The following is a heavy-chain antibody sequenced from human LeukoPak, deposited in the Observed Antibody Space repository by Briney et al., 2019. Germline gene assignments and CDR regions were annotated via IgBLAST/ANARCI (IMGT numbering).Heavy chain of an antibody. CDR2: ISDTGGRT. CDR3: AKRGVVIRVILVGFHKEAYYFDS. J-gene: IGHJ4*02. CDR1: GITLSNYV. Sequence: GGSLRLSCAVSGITLSNYVMTWVRQAPGKGLEWVAGISDTGGRTNYADSVKGRFTISRDNPKNTLYLQMNSLRAEDTAVYFCAKRGVVIRVILVGFHKEAYYFDSWGQGALVTVSS. V-gene: IGHV3-23*01. D-gene: IGHD3-22*01.